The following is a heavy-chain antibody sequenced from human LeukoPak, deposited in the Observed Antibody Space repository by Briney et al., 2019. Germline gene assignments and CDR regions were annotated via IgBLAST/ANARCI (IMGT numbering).Heavy chain of an antibody. D-gene: IGHD6-13*01. CDR2: ISGSGGST. CDR3: ARDRAAYSSPTTQDY. V-gene: IGHV3-23*01. J-gene: IGHJ4*02. CDR1: GFTFSSYA. Sequence: GGSLRLSCAASGFTFSSYAMSWVRQAPGKGLEWVSAISGSGGSTYYADSVKGRFTISRDNSKNTLYLQMNSLRAEDTAVYYCARDRAAYSSPTTQDYWGQGTLVTVSS.